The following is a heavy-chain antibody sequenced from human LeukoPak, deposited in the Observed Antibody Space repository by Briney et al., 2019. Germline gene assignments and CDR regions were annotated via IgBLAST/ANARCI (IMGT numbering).Heavy chain of an antibody. J-gene: IGHJ5*02. D-gene: IGHD5-24*01. CDR2: INPKSGAT. V-gene: IGHV1-2*02. CDR1: GYTFSAYS. Sequence: ASVKVSFKTSGYTFSAYSLHWVRQAPGQGLEWMGWINPKSGATTYAQKFQGRVTMTRDTPVNTVYLELTRLTSDDTAVYYCARAHKQGYNYAELSSWGQGTLVSVSS. CDR3: ARAHKQGYNYAELSS.